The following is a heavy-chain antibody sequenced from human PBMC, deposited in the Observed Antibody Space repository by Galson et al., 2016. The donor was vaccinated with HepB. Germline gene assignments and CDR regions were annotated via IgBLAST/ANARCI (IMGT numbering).Heavy chain of an antibody. V-gene: IGHV3-7*04. CDR2: TNQDGSEK. CDR1: GFTFSSYW. Sequence: SLRLSCAASGFTFSSYWMNWVRQAPGKGLEWVANTNQDGSEKYYVDSVKGRFIIIRDNAKNSLYLQMNSLRTEDMAVYYCVRGRKYYYFWSGYYLNYYGLDIWGQGTAFTVSS. D-gene: IGHD3-3*01. J-gene: IGHJ6*02. CDR3: VRGRKYYYFWSGYYLNYYGLDI.